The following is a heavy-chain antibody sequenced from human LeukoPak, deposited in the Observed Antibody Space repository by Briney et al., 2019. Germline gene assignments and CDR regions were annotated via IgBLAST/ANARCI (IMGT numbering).Heavy chain of an antibody. J-gene: IGHJ4*02. CDR3: ARALDGGDAASYFDY. V-gene: IGHV4-4*02. D-gene: IGHD3-16*01. Sequence: PSGTLSLTCAVSGGSISSSNWWSWVRQPPGKGLEWIGEIYHGGSTNYNPSLKSRVTISVDKSKNQSSLKLSSVTAADTAVYYCARALDGGDAASYFDYWGQGTLVTVSS. CDR1: GGSISSSNW. CDR2: IYHGGST.